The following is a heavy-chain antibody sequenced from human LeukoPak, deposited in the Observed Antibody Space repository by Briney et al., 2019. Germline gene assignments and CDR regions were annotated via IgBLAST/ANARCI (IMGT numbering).Heavy chain of an antibody. J-gene: IGHJ4*02. CDR2: IYYSGST. CDR3: ARLLGYSGYDFRFDY. V-gene: IGHV4-59*08. D-gene: IGHD5-12*01. CDR1: GGSISSYY. Sequence: SETLSLTCTVSGGSISSYYWSWIRQPPGKGLGWIGYIYYSGSTNYNPSLKSRVTISVDTSKNQFSLKLSSVTAADTAVYYCARLLGYSGYDFRFDYWGQGTLVTVSS.